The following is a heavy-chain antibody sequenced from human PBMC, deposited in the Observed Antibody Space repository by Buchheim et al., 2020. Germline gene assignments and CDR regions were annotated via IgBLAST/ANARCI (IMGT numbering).Heavy chain of an antibody. CDR1: GFTFSSYG. Sequence: QVQLVESGGGVVQPGRSLRLSCAASGFTFSSYGMHWVRQAPSKGLEWVAVISYDGSNKYYADSVKGLFTISRDNSKNTLYLQMNSLRAEDTAVYYCAKDEQWLTYYYYGMDVWGQGTT. CDR3: AKDEQWLTYYYYGMDV. V-gene: IGHV3-30*18. CDR2: ISYDGSNK. D-gene: IGHD6-19*01. J-gene: IGHJ6*02.